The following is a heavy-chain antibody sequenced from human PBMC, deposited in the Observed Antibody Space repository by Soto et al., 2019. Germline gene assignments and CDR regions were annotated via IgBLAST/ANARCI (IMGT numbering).Heavy chain of an antibody. Sequence: EVQLVESGGGLVQPGGSLRLSCAASGFTFSSYSMNWVRQAPGKGLEWVSSISSSSSYIYYADSVKGRFTISRDNAKNSLYLQMNSLRAADTAVYYCARGTGYCSGGSCRADAFDIWGQGTMVTVSS. CDR2: ISSSSSYI. D-gene: IGHD2-15*01. V-gene: IGHV3-21*01. J-gene: IGHJ3*02. CDR1: GFTFSSYS. CDR3: ARGTGYCSGGSCRADAFDI.